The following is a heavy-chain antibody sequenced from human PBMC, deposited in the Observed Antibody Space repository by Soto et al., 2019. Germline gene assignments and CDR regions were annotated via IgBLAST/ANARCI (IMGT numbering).Heavy chain of an antibody. Sequence: SETLSLTCTVSGGSISSGDYYWSWIRQPPGKGLEWIGYIYYSGSTYYNPSLKSRVTISVDTSKNQFSLKLSSVTAADTAVYYCARGVQLRYFDWSSYFDYWGQGTLVTVSS. J-gene: IGHJ4*02. D-gene: IGHD3-9*01. CDR1: GGSISSGDYY. V-gene: IGHV4-30-4*01. CDR2: IYYSGST. CDR3: ARGVQLRYFDWSSYFDY.